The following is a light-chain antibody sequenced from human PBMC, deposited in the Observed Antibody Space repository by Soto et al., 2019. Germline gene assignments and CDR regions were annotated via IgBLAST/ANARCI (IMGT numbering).Light chain of an antibody. Sequence: SYELTQPLSVSVALGQTARITCGGNNFGSKIVHWYQQKPGQAPVLVIYRDTNRPSGIPDRFSGSNSGNTATLTISRAQAGDEADYFCQVWDSSLYVFGTGTKLTVL. V-gene: IGLV3-9*01. CDR2: RDT. CDR1: NFGSKI. J-gene: IGLJ1*01. CDR3: QVWDSSLYV.